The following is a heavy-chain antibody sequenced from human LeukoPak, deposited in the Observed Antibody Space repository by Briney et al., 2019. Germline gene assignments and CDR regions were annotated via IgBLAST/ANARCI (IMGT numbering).Heavy chain of an antibody. CDR1: GGTFSSYA. Sequence: SVKVSCKASGGTFSSYAISWARQAPGQGLEWMGRIIPIFGTANYAQKFQGRVTITTDESTSTAYMELSSLRSEDTAVYYCARGRDGYNYYYYYMDVWGKGTTVTVSS. V-gene: IGHV1-69*05. CDR3: ARGRDGYNYYYYYMDV. D-gene: IGHD5-24*01. J-gene: IGHJ6*03. CDR2: IIPIFGTA.